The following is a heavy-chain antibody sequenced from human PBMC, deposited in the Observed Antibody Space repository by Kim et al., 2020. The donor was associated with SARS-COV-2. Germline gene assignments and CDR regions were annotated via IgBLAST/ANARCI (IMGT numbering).Heavy chain of an antibody. CDR3: ARQGGYSSGWPPLFDF. D-gene: IGHD6-19*01. J-gene: IGHJ4*01. V-gene: IGHV4-39*01. CDR2: VHYSGNT. CDR1: GGSIHSDNYY. Sequence: SETLSLTCTVSGGSIHSDNYYWGWIRQSPGKVLEWIGTVHYSGNTYYNPSLNSRVTTSVDTSKNLFSLKVHSVTAADTAVYYCARQGGYSSGWPPLFDF.